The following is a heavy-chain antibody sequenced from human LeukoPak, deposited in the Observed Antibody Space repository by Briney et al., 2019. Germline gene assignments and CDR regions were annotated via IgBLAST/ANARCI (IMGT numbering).Heavy chain of an antibody. CDR3: ATVYSGYDLVDY. CDR2: FDPEDGET. Sequence: GASVKVSCKVSGYTLTELSMHWVRQAPGKGLEWMGGFDPEDGETIYAQKFQGRVTMTEDTSTDTAYMELSSLRSEDTAVYYCATVYSGYDLVDYWGQGTPVTVSS. D-gene: IGHD5-12*01. V-gene: IGHV1-24*01. J-gene: IGHJ4*02. CDR1: GYTLTELS.